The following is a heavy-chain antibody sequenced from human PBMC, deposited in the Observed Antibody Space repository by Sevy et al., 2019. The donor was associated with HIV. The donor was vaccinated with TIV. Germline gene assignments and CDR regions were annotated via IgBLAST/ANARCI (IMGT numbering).Heavy chain of an antibody. CDR2: IKQDGSEK. CDR1: EFTFSNFW. V-gene: IGHV3-7*01. J-gene: IGHJ4*02. Sequence: LSLTCAASEFTFSNFWMSWVRQAPGKGLEWVATIKQDGSEKYYVESVRGRFTISRDNAKNSLFLQLNSLRAEDTAVYYCARDQGLFLRFYFDSWGQGALVTVSS. CDR3: ARDQGLFLRFYFDS.